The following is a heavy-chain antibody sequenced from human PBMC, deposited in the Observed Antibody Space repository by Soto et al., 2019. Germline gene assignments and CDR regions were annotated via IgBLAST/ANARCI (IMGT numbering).Heavy chain of an antibody. Sequence: PWGSLRLSCATSGCSFTNYDMSWVRQAPGKGLEWVACIGSSGYTYYIASLKGRFTISRDNSKNSLYLQLNCLRAEDTAVYYCAKDLIDYSNSYFDYWGQGTLVTVSS. V-gene: IGHV3-23*01. CDR1: GCSFTNYD. D-gene: IGHD4-4*01. CDR2: IGSSGYT. CDR3: AKDLIDYSNSYFDY. J-gene: IGHJ4*02.